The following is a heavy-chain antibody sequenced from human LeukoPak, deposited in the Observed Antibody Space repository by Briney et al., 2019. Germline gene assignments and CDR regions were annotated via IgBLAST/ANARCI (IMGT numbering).Heavy chain of an antibody. CDR1: GGSVNSQNYY. CDR3: ARDGGYGHYDY. V-gene: IGHV4-30-2*01. CDR2: IYHSGRT. Sequence: SETLSLTCTVSGGSVNSQNYYWNWIRQPPGKGLEWIGYIYHSGRTFYNPSLKSRVTISVDTSKNQISLEVTSVTAADTAVYYCARDGGYGHYDYWGRGTLVTVSS. J-gene: IGHJ4*02. D-gene: IGHD5-18*01.